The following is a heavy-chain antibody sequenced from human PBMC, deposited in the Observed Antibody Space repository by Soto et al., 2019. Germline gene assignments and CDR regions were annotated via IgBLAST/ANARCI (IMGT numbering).Heavy chain of an antibody. V-gene: IGHV4-34*01. CDR2: INHSGST. J-gene: IGHJ4*02. CDR1: GGSFSGYY. D-gene: IGHD6-19*01. CDR3: ADEGYSSG. Sequence: QVQLQQWGAGLLKPSETLSLTCAVYGGSFSGYYWSWIRQPPGKGLEWIGEINHSGSTNYNPSLXRXVXXSVDTSKNQFSLKLSSVTAAATAVYYCADEGYSSGWGQGTLVTVSS.